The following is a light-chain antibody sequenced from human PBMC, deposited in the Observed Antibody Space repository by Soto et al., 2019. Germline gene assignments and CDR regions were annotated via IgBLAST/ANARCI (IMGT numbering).Light chain of an antibody. J-gene: IGLJ1*01. V-gene: IGLV2-14*01. CDR3: SSSTSSSPL. Sequence: QSVLTQPASVSGSPGQSITISCTGTSSDVGGYNYVSWYQQHPGKAPKLMIYDVSNRPSGVSNRFSGSKSGNTASLTISGLQAEDEADYYRSSSTSSSPLFGTGTKVTVL. CDR1: SSDVGGYNY. CDR2: DVS.